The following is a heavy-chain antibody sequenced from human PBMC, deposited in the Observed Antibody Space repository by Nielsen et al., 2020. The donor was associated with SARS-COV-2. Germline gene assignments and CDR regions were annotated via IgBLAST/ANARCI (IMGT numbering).Heavy chain of an antibody. D-gene: IGHD7-27*01. CDR3: AKDETTSGVNFFHY. J-gene: IGHJ4*02. CDR2: IFSNGAAA. CDR1: GFTFSKYA. Sequence: GGSLRLSCAASGFTFSKYAMSWVRQSPGKGLEWVSGIFSNGAAAWYAESVKGRFTISRDNSKNTPYLQLNSLRAEDTAIYYCAKDETTSGVNFFHYWGQGALVTVSS. V-gene: IGHV3-23*01.